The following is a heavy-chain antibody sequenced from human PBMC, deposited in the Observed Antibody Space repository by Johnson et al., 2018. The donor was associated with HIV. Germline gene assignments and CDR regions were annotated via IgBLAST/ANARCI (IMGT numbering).Heavy chain of an antibody. CDR2: IYSGGTT. J-gene: IGHJ3*01. V-gene: IGHV3-66*02. CDR3: ARDSLTASLDAFDL. Sequence: VQLVESGGGLVQPGGSLRLSCAASGFTVSSNYMSWVRQAPGKGLEWVSVIYSGGTTYHADSVKGRFTISRDNSKNTVYLQMNSLSAEDTAVYYCARDSLTASLDAFDLWGQGTMVTVSS. CDR1: GFTVSSNY. D-gene: IGHD2-21*02.